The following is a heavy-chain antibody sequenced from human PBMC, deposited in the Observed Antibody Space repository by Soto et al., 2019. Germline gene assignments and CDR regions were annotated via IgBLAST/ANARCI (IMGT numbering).Heavy chain of an antibody. CDR1: GGTFNTYT. J-gene: IGHJ4*02. CDR2: IIPIFGTT. Sequence: SVKVSCKASGGTFNTYTFSWVRQAPGQGLEWMGSIIPIFGTTHYAQSFQGRLSITADQSSTTTYMELRSLTSHDTALYYCARIPRYSFPTSDPLDNWGQGTLVPVYS. CDR3: ARIPRYSFPTSDPLDN. D-gene: IGHD1-26*01. V-gene: IGHV1-69*13.